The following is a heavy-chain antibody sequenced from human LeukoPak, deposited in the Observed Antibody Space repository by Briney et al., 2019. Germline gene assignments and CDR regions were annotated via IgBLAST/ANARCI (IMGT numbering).Heavy chain of an antibody. V-gene: IGHV1-46*01. CDR2: INPSGGST. Sequence: ASVKVSCKASGYTFTRYYMHWVRQAPGQGLEWMGRINPSGGSTSYAQKFQDRVTMTRDTSTSTVYMELSSLRSEDTAVYYCARDPGRMVTATTYYYYMDVWGKGTTVTISS. D-gene: IGHD2-21*02. J-gene: IGHJ6*03. CDR1: GYTFTRYY. CDR3: ARDPGRMVTATTYYYYMDV.